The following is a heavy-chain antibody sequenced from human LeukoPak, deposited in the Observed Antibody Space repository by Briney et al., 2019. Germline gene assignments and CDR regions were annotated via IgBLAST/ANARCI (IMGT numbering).Heavy chain of an antibody. Sequence: ASVKVSCKASGGTFSSYAISWVRQAPGQGLEWMGRIIPILGIANYAQKFQGRVTITADKSTSTAYMELSSLRSEDTAVYYCASDLGRDGYASPDYWGQGTLVTVSS. V-gene: IGHV1-69*04. J-gene: IGHJ4*02. CDR3: ASDLGRDGYASPDY. CDR2: IIPILGIA. D-gene: IGHD5-24*01. CDR1: GGTFSSYA.